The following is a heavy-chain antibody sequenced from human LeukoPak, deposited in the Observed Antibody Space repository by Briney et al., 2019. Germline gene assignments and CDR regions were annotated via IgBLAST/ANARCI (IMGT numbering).Heavy chain of an antibody. CDR1: EFTFSSYA. V-gene: IGHV3-30-3*01. D-gene: IGHD5-12*01. CDR3: ARDSRLVATTSSLRGMDV. Sequence: GGSLRLSCAASEFTFSSYAMHWVRQAPGKGLEWVAVISYDGSNKYYADSVKGRFTISRDNSKNTLYLQMNSLRAEDTAVYYCARDSRLVATTSSLRGMDVWGQGTMVTVSS. J-gene: IGHJ6*02. CDR2: ISYDGSNK.